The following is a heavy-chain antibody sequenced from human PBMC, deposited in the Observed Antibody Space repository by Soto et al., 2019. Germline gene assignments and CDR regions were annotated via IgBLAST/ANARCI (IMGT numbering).Heavy chain of an antibody. CDR2: ISGSGGST. D-gene: IGHD3-10*01. CDR1: GFTFSSYA. CDR3: AKVSLELLWFGELLPFQH. J-gene: IGHJ1*01. V-gene: IGHV3-23*01. Sequence: HPGGSLRLSCAASGFTFSSYAMSWVRQAPGKGQEWVSAISGSGGSTYYADSVKGRFTISRDNSKNTLYLQMNSLRAEDTAVFYCAKVSLELLWFGELLPFQHWGQGTLVTVSS.